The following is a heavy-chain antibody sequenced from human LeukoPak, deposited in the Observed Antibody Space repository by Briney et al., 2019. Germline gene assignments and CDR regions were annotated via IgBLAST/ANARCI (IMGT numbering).Heavy chain of an antibody. CDR2: INPNSGGT. Sequence: GASVKVSCKASGYTFTGYYMHWVRQAPGQGLEWMGWINPNSGGTNYAQKFQGRVTMTRDTSTSTAYMELSRLRSDDTAVYYCAREEYSSSSRGFDYWGQGTLVTVSS. J-gene: IGHJ4*02. D-gene: IGHD6-6*01. CDR3: AREEYSSSSRGFDY. V-gene: IGHV1-2*02. CDR1: GYTFTGYY.